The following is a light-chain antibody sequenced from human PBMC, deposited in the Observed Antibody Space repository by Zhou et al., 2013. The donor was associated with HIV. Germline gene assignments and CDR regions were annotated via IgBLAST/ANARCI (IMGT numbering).Light chain of an antibody. V-gene: IGKV1-13*02. Sequence: AIQLTQSPSSLSASVGDRVTITCRASLGISYVLAWYQQKPGQVPRLLIYDGSYLESGVPSRFSGSGSGTDFTLTISNLQPEDSGTYYCQQFNIYPLTFGGRDRRWRIK. CDR3: QQFNIYPLT. CDR1: LGISYV. CDR2: DGS. J-gene: IGKJ4*01.